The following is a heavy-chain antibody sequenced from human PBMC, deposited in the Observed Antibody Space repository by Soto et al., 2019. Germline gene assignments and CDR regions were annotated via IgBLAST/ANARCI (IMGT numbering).Heavy chain of an antibody. V-gene: IGHV3-48*02. CDR2: ITSSSTTM. J-gene: IGHJ6*02. CDR1: GFILGRNS. CDR3: ARPHLDRPTFYGMDV. Sequence: EEQLVESGGGLVQAGGYLRLSCAASGFILGRNSMMWVRQAPGKGLEWVAYITSSSTTMNYADSVKGRFTISRDNANNALYLQMNSLRDEDTAVYYCARPHLDRPTFYGMDVWGQGTTVTVSS. D-gene: IGHD2-2*03.